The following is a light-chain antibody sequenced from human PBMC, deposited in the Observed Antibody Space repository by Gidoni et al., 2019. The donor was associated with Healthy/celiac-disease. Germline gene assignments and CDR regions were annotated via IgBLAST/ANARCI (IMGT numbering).Light chain of an antibody. Sequence: HSALTQPSPVSGSPGQSITISCTGTSSEVGSYNLVSWYHQHPGKAPKLMIYEGSKRPSGVSNRFAGSKSGNTASLTISGLQAEDEADDYCCSYAGSSTYVFGTGTKVTVL. CDR2: EGS. J-gene: IGLJ1*01. CDR3: CSYAGSSTYV. CDR1: SSEVGSYNL. V-gene: IGLV2-23*01.